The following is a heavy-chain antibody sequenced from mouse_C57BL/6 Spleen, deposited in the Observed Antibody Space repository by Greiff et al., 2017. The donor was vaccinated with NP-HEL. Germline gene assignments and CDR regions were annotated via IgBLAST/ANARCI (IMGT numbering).Heavy chain of an antibody. CDR1: GFTFSDYY. D-gene: IGHD3-2*02. CDR3: AREERGSSGYYFDY. CDR2: INYDGSST. Sequence: EVKVVESEGGLVQPGSSMKLSCTASGFTFSDYYMAWVRQVPEKGLEWVANINYDGSSTYYLDSLKSRFIISRDNAKNILYLQMSSLKSEDTATYYCAREERGSSGYYFDYWGQGTTLTVSS. J-gene: IGHJ2*01. V-gene: IGHV5-16*01.